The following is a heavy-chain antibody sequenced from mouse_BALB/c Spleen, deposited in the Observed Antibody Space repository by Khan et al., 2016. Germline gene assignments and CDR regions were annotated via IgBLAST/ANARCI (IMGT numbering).Heavy chain of an antibody. CDR2: IWSGGST. Sequence: QVQLKQSGPGLVQPSQSLSITCTVSGFSLTSYGVHWVRQSPGKGLEWMGVIWSGGSTDYNAAFISRLSISKDNSKSQVFFKMNSLQANDTAIYYCARKRANWDAMDYWGQGTSVTVSS. D-gene: IGHD4-1*01. CDR1: GFSLTSYG. CDR3: ARKRANWDAMDY. J-gene: IGHJ4*01. V-gene: IGHV2-2*02.